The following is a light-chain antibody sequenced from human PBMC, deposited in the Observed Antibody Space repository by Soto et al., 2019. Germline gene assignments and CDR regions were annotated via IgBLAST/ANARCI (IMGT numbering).Light chain of an antibody. CDR3: QQYGSSPALT. J-gene: IGKJ4*01. Sequence: EIVMTQSPATLSVSPGERATLSCRASQSVSSNLAWYQQKPGQAPSLLIYGASTRATGIPARFSGSGSGTEFTLTISTLQSEDFAVYYCQQYGSSPALTFGGGTKVEIK. CDR1: QSVSSN. CDR2: GAS. V-gene: IGKV3-15*01.